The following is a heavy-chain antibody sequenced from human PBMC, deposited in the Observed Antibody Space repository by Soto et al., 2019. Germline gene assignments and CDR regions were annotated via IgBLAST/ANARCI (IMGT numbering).Heavy chain of an antibody. J-gene: IGHJ6*02. V-gene: IGHV3-48*02. Sequence: PGGSLRLSCAASGFTFSSYSMNWVRQAPGKGLEWVSYISSSSSTIYYADSVKGRFTISRDNAKNSLYLQMNSLRDEDTAVYYCARDKVSNYYYYGMDVWGQGTTVTVSS. CDR3: ARDKVSNYYYYGMDV. CDR1: GFTFSSYS. CDR2: ISSSSSTI.